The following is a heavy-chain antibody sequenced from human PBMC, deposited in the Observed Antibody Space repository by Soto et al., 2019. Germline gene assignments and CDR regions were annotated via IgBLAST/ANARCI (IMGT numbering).Heavy chain of an antibody. Sequence: GESLKISCKGSGYSFSSYWIGWLRQMPGKGLEWMGIIYPGDSDIRYSPSFQGQVIISADKSIRTAYVEWKSLRASDTAMYFCARGLGDCSSTSCYLDYWGQGTLVTVSS. CDR2: IYPGDSDI. CDR3: ARGLGDCSSTSCYLDY. D-gene: IGHD2-2*01. J-gene: IGHJ4*02. CDR1: GYSFSSYW. V-gene: IGHV5-51*01.